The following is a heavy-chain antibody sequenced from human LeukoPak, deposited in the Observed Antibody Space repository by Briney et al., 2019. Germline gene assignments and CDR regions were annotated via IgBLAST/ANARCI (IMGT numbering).Heavy chain of an antibody. CDR2: INWNGGST. CDR3: ARYYYGSGSRWFDP. V-gene: IGHV3-20*01. D-gene: IGHD3-10*01. J-gene: IGHJ5*02. CDR1: GFTFDDYG. Sequence: GGSLRLSCAASGFTFDDYGMSWVRQAPGKGLEWVSGINWNGGSTGYADSVKGRFTISRDNAKNSLYLQMNSLRAEDTALYHCARYYYGSGSRWFDPWGQGTLVTVSS.